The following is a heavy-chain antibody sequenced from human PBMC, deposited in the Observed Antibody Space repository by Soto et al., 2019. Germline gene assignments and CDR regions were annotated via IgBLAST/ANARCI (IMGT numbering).Heavy chain of an antibody. V-gene: IGHV3-30*18. D-gene: IGHD3-10*01. CDR3: AKVRGELLWFGELFDMDV. CDR2: ISYDGSNK. Sequence: QVQLVESGGGVVQPGRSLRLSCAASGFTFSSYGMHWVRQAPGKGLEWVAVISYDGSNKYYADSVKGRFTISRDNSKNTLYLQMNSLRAEDTAVYYCAKVRGELLWFGELFDMDVWCQGTTVTVSS. CDR1: GFTFSSYG. J-gene: IGHJ6*02.